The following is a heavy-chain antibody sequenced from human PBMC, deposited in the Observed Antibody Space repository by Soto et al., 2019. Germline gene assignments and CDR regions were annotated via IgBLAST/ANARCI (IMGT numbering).Heavy chain of an antibody. Sequence: SETLSLTCAVSGGSISSGGYSWSWIRQPPGKGLEWIGYINHSGSTNYNPSLKSRVTISVDTSKNQFSLILSSVTAADTAVYYCASMWSGYNSHWGQGTLVTVSS. V-gene: IGHV4-30-2*01. D-gene: IGHD6-25*01. CDR2: INHSGST. J-gene: IGHJ4*02. CDR3: ASMWSGYNSH. CDR1: GGSISSGGYS.